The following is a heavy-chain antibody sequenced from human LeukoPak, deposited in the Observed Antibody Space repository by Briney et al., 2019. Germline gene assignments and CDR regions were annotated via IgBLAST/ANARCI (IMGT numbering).Heavy chain of an antibody. V-gene: IGHV3-48*01. Sequence: GGSLRLSCAASGFTFSSYSMNWVRQAPGKGLEWVSYISSSSSTIYYADSVKGRFTISRDNAKNSLYLQMNSLGAEDTAIYYCAKDRIASPPQGRFDPWGQGTLVTVSS. D-gene: IGHD6-6*01. CDR2: ISSSSSTI. CDR3: AKDRIASPPQGRFDP. J-gene: IGHJ5*02. CDR1: GFTFSSYS.